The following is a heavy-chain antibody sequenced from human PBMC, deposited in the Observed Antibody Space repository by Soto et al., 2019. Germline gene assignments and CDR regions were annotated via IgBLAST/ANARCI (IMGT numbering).Heavy chain of an antibody. D-gene: IGHD1-26*01. Sequence: SETLSLTFTVSGRSIRSSSYYWGWIPQPPGKGLEWIGIIFYSGSTYYNPSLKSRVTISVDTSKNQFSLKLSSLTAADTAVYYCARQNSGSYADYWGQGTLVTVS. J-gene: IGHJ4*02. CDR1: GRSIRSSSYY. V-gene: IGHV4-39*01. CDR3: ARQNSGSYADY. CDR2: IFYSGST.